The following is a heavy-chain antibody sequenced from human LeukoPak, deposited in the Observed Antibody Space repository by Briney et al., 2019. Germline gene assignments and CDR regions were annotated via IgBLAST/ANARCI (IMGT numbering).Heavy chain of an antibody. D-gene: IGHD1-1*01. V-gene: IGHV4-59*01. CDR3: ARVGYNWNDLGYMDV. CDR1: GGSISSYY. Sequence: SETLSLTCTVSGGSISSYYWNWIRQPPGKGLEWIGYIYYSGSTNYNPSLKSRVTISVDTSKNQFSLKLSSVTAADTAVYYCARVGYNWNDLGYMDVWGKGTTVTVSS. CDR2: IYYSGST. J-gene: IGHJ6*03.